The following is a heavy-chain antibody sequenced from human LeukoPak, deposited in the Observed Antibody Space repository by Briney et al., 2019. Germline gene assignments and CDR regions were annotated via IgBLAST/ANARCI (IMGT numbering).Heavy chain of an antibody. D-gene: IGHD2-2*01. CDR1: GGSISSSSYY. CDR3: AKWGSCTRNTCYPEPGP. CDR2: IKQDGSEK. V-gene: IGHV3-7*01. Sequence: ETLSLTCTVSGGSISSSSYYWGWIRQPPGKGLEWVANIKQDGSEKYYVDSVKGRFTISRDNAKNSLYLQMNSLRAEDTAVYYCAKWGSCTRNTCYPEPGPWGQGTLVTVSS. J-gene: IGHJ5*02.